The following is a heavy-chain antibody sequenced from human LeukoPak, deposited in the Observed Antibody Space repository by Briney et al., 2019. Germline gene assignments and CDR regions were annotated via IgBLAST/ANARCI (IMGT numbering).Heavy chain of an antibody. CDR1: GFTFSSYA. V-gene: IGHV3-23*01. CDR2: ISGSGGST. Sequence: GGSLRLSCAASGFTFSSYAMSWVRQAPGKGLEWVSAISGSGGSTYYADSVKGRFTISRDNAKNSLYLQMNSLRAEDTAVYYCARSRGYSSGWYVDYWGQGTLVTVSS. CDR3: ARSRGYSSGWYVDY. J-gene: IGHJ4*02. D-gene: IGHD6-19*01.